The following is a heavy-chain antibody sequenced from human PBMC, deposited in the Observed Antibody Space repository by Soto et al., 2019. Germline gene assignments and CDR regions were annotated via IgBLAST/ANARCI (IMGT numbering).Heavy chain of an antibody. CDR2: IYYSGST. CDR3: ARVVYDSSGYYISKDYYGMDV. D-gene: IGHD3-22*01. J-gene: IGHJ6*02. CDR1: GGSISSGDYY. Sequence: SETLSLTCTVSGGSISSGDYYWSWIRQPPGKGLEWIGYIYYSGSTYYNPSLKSRVTISVDTSKNQFSPKLSSVTAADTAVYYCARVVYDSSGYYISKDYYGMDVWGQGTTVTVSS. V-gene: IGHV4-30-4*01.